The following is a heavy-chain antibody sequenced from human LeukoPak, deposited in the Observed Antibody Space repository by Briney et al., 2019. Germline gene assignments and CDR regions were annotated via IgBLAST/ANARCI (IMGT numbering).Heavy chain of an antibody. D-gene: IGHD4-17*01. CDR3: ARVRGMTTVTTGTTYYFDY. CDR1: GGSISSSSYY. J-gene: IGHJ4*02. V-gene: IGHV4-39*07. Sequence: PSETLSLTCTVSGGSISSSSYYWGWIRQPPGKGLEWIGSIYYSGSTYYNPSLKSRVTISVDTSKNQFSLKLSSVTAADTAVYYCARVRGMTTVTTGTTYYFDYWGQGTLVTVSS. CDR2: IYYSGST.